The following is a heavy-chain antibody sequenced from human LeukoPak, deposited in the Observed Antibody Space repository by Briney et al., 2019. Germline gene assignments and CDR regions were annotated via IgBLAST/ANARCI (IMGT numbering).Heavy chain of an antibody. D-gene: IGHD3-10*01. CDR3: ARAFTVIRWRDYYYGMDV. CDR2: MNPNSGNT. V-gene: IGHV1-8*01. Sequence: ASVKVSCKASGYTFTSYDINWVRQAPGQGLEWMGWMNPNSGNTGYAQKFQGRVTMTRNTSISTDYMELSSLRSEDTAVYYCARAFTVIRWRDYYYGMDVWGQGATVTVSS. CDR1: GYTFTSYD. J-gene: IGHJ6*02.